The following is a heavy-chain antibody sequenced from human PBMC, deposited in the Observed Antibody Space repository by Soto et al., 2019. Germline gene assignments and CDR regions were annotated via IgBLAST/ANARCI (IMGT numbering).Heavy chain of an antibody. Sequence: SVKVSCKASGGTFSSYAISWVRQAPGQGLEWMGGIIPIFGTANYAQKFQGRVTITADESTSTAYMELSSLRSEDTAVYYCARGTDCSSNSCYFDYYYGMDVWGQGTTVTVSS. V-gene: IGHV1-69*13. CDR2: IIPIFGTA. J-gene: IGHJ6*02. CDR1: GGTFSSYA. D-gene: IGHD2-2*01. CDR3: ARGTDCSSNSCYFDYYYGMDV.